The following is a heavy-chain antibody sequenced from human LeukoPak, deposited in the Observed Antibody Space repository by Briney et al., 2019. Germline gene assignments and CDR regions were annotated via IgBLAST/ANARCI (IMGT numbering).Heavy chain of an antibody. CDR2: INPNSGGT. D-gene: IGHD3-22*01. J-gene: IGHJ4*02. V-gene: IGHV1-2*02. CDR3: ARSKVDSSGYYPICY. CDR1: GYTFTSYG. Sequence: ASVKVSCKASGYTFTSYGISWVRQAPGQGLEWMGWINPNSGGTNYAQKFQGRVTMTRDTSISTAYMELSRLRSDDTAVYYCARSKVDSSGYYPICYWGQGTLVTVSS.